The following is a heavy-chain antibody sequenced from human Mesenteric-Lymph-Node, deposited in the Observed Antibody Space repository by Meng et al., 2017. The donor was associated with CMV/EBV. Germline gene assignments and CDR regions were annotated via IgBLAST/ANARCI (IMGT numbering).Heavy chain of an antibody. V-gene: IGHV3-48*04. CDR1: GFIFNIYS. CDR2: ISGSGSSI. D-gene: IGHD3-9*01. Sequence: GESLKISCAASGFIFNIYSMNWVRQAPGKGLEWISYISGSGSSIKYADSVQGRFAISRDNAKNSLYLQMNSLRAEDTAVYFCARAIYADWLLFSHWGQGAQVTVSS. J-gene: IGHJ4*02. CDR3: ARAIYADWLLFSH.